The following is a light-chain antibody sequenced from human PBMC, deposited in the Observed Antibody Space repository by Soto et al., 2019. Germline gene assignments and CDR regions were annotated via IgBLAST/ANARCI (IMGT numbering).Light chain of an antibody. V-gene: IGLV2-14*01. CDR2: NVN. CDR3: SSFTRSITYV. Sequence: QSALTQPASVSGSPGQSITISCTGSSNDIGGFNYVSWYQQLPGKAPKLMIYNVNNRPSGVSNRFSGSKSGNTASLTISGLQAEDEADYYCSSFTRSITYVFVVGTKVTVL. CDR1: SNDIGGFNY. J-gene: IGLJ1*01.